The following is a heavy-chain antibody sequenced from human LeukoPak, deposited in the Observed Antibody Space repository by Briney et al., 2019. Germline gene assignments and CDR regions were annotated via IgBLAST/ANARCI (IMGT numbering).Heavy chain of an antibody. Sequence: SETPSFNFTVSGGSISNYYWGLIPQPPGEGPEWVGDIYYSGSTNYNPSLKSRVTISVDTSKNQFSLKLSSVTAADTAVYYCARDKNWNYGSPNWFDPWGQGTLVTVSS. CDR1: GGSISNYY. D-gene: IGHD1-7*01. CDR3: ARDKNWNYGSPNWFDP. J-gene: IGHJ5*02. V-gene: IGHV4-59*01. CDR2: IYYSGST.